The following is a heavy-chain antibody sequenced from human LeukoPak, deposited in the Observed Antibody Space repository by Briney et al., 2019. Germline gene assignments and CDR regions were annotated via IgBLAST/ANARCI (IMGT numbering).Heavy chain of an antibody. Sequence: HPGGSLRLSCAASGFTFSSYAMSWVRQAPGKGLEWVSAIIRIGGSTDYADSVKGRFTISRDNSKNTLYLQMNSMRAEDTAVYYCAKNYGYSGYDYLDYWGQGTLVTVSS. CDR3: AKNYGYSGYDYLDY. CDR2: IIRIGGST. D-gene: IGHD5-12*01. V-gene: IGHV3-23*01. CDR1: GFTFSSYA. J-gene: IGHJ4*02.